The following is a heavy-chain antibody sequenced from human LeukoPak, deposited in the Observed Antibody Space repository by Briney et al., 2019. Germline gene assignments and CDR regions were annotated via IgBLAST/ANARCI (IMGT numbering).Heavy chain of an antibody. V-gene: IGHV3-30-3*01. CDR3: ARDLTPYTDYVAYIDL. CDR1: GFTFSNYA. D-gene: IGHD4-17*01. J-gene: IGHJ4*02. CDR2: XXYDGSNK. Sequence: GGSLRLSCAASGFTFSNYAIHWVRQAPGKGLXXXXXXXYDGSNKYYADSVKGRFTISRDNSKNTLHLQMNSLRTDDTAVYYCARDLTPYTDYVAYIDLWGPGTLVTVSS.